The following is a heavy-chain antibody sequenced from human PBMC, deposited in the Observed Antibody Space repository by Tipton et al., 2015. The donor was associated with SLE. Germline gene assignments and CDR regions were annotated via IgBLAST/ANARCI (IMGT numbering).Heavy chain of an antibody. J-gene: IGHJ6*02. CDR2: IFNSQKT. V-gene: IGHV4-4*07. CDR1: GASITSYY. CDR3: AREGIAGYYYALDV. Sequence: TLSLTCSISGASITSYYWSWIRQPAGKGLEWIGRIFNSQKTNYNPSLGGRLTLSVDTSKNQVSLKLTSVTAADTAVYYCAREGIAGYYYALDVWGQGTMVTVSS.